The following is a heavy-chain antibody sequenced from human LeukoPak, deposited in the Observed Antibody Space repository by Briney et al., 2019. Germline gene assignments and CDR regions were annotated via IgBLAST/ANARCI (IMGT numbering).Heavy chain of an antibody. D-gene: IGHD4-17*01. CDR3: AKMTTGAHGAMDYYGMDV. CDR1: GFTFSSYG. CDR2: IWYDGSNK. V-gene: IGHV3-33*06. J-gene: IGHJ6*02. Sequence: PGGSLRLSCAASGFTFSSYGMHWVRQAPGKGLEWVAVIWYDGSNKYYADSVKGRFTISRDNSKNTLYLQMNSLSAEDTAIYYCAKMTTGAHGAMDYYGMDVWGQGTTVTVSS.